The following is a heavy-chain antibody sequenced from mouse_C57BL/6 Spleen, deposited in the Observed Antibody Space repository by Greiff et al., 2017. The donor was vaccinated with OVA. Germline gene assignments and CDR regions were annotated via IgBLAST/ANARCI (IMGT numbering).Heavy chain of an antibody. CDR1: GFSFNTYA. D-gene: IGHD2-4*01. Sequence: EVKLMESGGGLVQPKGSLQLSCAASGFSFNTYAINWVRQAPGKGLAWVARIRSKSNNYATYYADSVQDRFTISRDDSESMLYLQMNNLKTEDTAMYYCVRHGNDYEGGFAYWGQGTLVTVSA. J-gene: IGHJ3*01. V-gene: IGHV10-1*01. CDR2: IRSKSNNYAT. CDR3: VRHGNDYEGGFAY.